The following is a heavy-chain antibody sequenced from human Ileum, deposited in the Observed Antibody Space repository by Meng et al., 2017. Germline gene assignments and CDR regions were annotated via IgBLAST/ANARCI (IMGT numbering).Heavy chain of an antibody. Sequence: FQLAQSGAEVKKPGSAVNVCCNASGGTFSSYTISWVRQASGQGLEWMGRIIPILGIANYAQKFQGRVTITADKSTSTAYMELSSLRSEDTAVYYCARSSLGWPFLPFDYWGQGTLVTVSS. J-gene: IGHJ4*02. CDR2: IIPILGIA. V-gene: IGHV1-69*02. CDR3: ARSSLGWPFLPFDY. CDR1: GGTFSSYT. D-gene: IGHD3-3*01.